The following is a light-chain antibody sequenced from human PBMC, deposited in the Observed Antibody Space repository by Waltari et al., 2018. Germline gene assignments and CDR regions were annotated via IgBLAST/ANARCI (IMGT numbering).Light chain of an antibody. Sequence: DVVMTQSPLSLPVTLGQPASISCRSSQSLVHSDGNTYLTWFHQRPGQSPRRLIYEVSNRDSGVPDRFSGSGSGTDFTLKINRVEAEDIGVYYCMQGTHWPTFGQGTKVEIK. CDR2: EVS. J-gene: IGKJ1*01. CDR1: QSLVHSDGNTY. V-gene: IGKV2-30*02. CDR3: MQGTHWPT.